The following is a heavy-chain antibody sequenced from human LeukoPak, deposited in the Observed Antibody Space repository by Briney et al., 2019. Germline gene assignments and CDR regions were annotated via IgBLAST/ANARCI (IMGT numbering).Heavy chain of an antibody. CDR3: ARDSPDIVVVPAAIPDYYYYGMDV. V-gene: IGHV1-18*01. D-gene: IGHD2-2*02. J-gene: IGHJ6*02. CDR2: ISAYNGNT. CDR1: GYTFTSYG. Sequence: ASVKVSYKASGYTFTSYGISWVRQAPGQGLEWMGWISAYNGNTNYAQKPQGRVTMTTDTSTSTAYMELRSLRSDDTAVYYCARDSPDIVVVPAAIPDYYYYGMDVWGQGTTVTVSS.